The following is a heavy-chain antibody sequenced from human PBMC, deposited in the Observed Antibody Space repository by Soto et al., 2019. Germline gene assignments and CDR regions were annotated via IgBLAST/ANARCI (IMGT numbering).Heavy chain of an antibody. V-gene: IGHV1-69*12. CDR2: IIPIFGTA. CDR3: ARGYSLLEDDAFDI. CDR1: GGTFSSYA. Sequence: QVQLVQSGAEVKKPGSSVKVSCKASGGTFSSYAISWVRQAPGQGLEWMGGIIPIFGTANYAQRFQGSVTITADESTRTAYMELSSLRSEDTAVYYCARGYSLLEDDAFDIWGQGTMVTVSS. J-gene: IGHJ3*02. D-gene: IGHD2-15*01.